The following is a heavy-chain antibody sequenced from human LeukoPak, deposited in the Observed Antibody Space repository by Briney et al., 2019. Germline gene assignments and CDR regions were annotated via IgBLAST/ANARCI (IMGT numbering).Heavy chain of an antibody. CDR1: GGSFSGYY. V-gene: IGHV4-59*10. Sequence: PSETLSLTCAVYGGSFSGYYWSWIRQPPGKGLEWIGRIYPSGSTNYNPSLKSRVTISVDTSKNQFSLKMTSVTAADTAVYYCARHPPTIFGHFDLWGRGTLVTVSS. D-gene: IGHD3-9*01. CDR2: IYPSGST. CDR3: ARHPPTIFGHFDL. J-gene: IGHJ2*01.